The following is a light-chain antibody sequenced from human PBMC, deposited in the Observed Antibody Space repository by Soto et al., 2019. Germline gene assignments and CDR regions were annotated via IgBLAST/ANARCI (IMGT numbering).Light chain of an antibody. V-gene: IGKV3-20*01. Sequence: EIVLTQSPGTLSLSPGDRATLSCRASQSVSFSYLAWYQQKAGQAPRLLIYGATSRATGIPDRFSGSESGTDFTLTISRLEPEDFAVYYCQRYGSSPLTFGGGTKVEIK. J-gene: IGKJ4*01. CDR3: QRYGSSPLT. CDR2: GAT. CDR1: QSVSFSY.